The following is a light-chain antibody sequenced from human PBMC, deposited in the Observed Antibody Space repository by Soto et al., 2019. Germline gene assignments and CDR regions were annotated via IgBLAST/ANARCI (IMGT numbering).Light chain of an antibody. CDR3: CSYPPSNTRQIA. V-gene: IGLV2-14*01. J-gene: IGLJ1*01. CDR1: SSDVGGYNY. CDR2: DVT. Sequence: QSALTQPASVSGSPGQSITISCTGTSSDVGGYNYVSWYQQQPGKAPKFMIYDVTNRPSGVSNRFSGSKSGNTASLTISGLQAEDEPDYSCCSYPPSNTRQIAFGTGTKVTVL.